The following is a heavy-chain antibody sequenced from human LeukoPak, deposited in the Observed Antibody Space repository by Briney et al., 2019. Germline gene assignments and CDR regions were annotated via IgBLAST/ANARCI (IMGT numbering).Heavy chain of an antibody. J-gene: IGHJ4*02. CDR1: GFTFSNAW. Sequence: PGGSLRLSCAASGFTFSNAWMSWVRQAPGKGLEWVGRISSKTDGGTSDYPAPVKGRFSISRYDSKNTLYLQMNSIKTEDTAVYYCTTDLGRDSSGYYYVWAYWGQGTLVTVSS. D-gene: IGHD3-22*01. V-gene: IGHV3-15*01. CDR2: ISSKTDGGTS. CDR3: TTDLGRDSSGYYYVWAY.